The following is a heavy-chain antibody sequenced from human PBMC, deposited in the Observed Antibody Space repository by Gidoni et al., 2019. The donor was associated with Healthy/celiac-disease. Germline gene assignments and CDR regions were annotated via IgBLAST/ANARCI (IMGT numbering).Heavy chain of an antibody. D-gene: IGHD3-10*01. CDR2: IYSGGST. CDR1: GFTVSSNY. V-gene: IGHV3-53*02. CDR3: ARPITIWGMDV. Sequence: EVQLVETGGGLIQPGGSLRLSCAASGFTVSSNYMSWVSQAPGKGLEWVSVIYSGGSTYYADSGKGRFTISRDNSKNTLYLQMNSLRAEDTAVYYCARPITIWGMDVWGQGTTVTVSS. J-gene: IGHJ6*02.